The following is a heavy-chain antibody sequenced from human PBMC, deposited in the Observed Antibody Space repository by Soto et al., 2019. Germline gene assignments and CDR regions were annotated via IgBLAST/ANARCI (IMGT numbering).Heavy chain of an antibody. CDR3: ARDYYDSSGYSPRLYYFDY. CDR1: GGTFSSYA. Sequence: ASVKVSCKASGGTFSSYAISWVRQAPGQGLEWMGGIIPIFGTANYAQKFQGRVTITADESTSTAYMELSSLRSEDTAVYYCARDYYDSSGYSPRLYYFDYWGQGTLVTVSS. J-gene: IGHJ4*02. CDR2: IIPIFGTA. D-gene: IGHD3-22*01. V-gene: IGHV1-69*13.